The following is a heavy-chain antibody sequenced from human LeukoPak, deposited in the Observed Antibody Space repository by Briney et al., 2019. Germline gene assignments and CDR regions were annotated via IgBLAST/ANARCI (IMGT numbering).Heavy chain of an antibody. CDR2: INHSGST. Sequence: SETLSLTCAVYGGSFSGYYWSRIRQPPGKGLEWIGEINHSGSTNYNSSLKSRVTISVDTSKNQFSLKLSSVTAADTAVYYCARGPSKYYYDSSGYYPLRYWGQGTLVTVSS. CDR1: GGSFSGYY. V-gene: IGHV4-34*01. CDR3: ARGPSKYYYDSSGYYPLRY. J-gene: IGHJ4*02. D-gene: IGHD3-22*01.